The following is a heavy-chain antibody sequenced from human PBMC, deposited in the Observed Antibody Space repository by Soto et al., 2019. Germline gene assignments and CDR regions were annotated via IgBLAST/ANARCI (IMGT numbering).Heavy chain of an antibody. CDR3: AREEYSYSSRYYGMDV. Sequence: GGSLRLSCAASGFTFSSDAMHWVRQAPGKGLEWVAVISYDGSNKYYADSVRGRFTISRDNAKNTLYLQMNSLRAEDTAVYYCAREEYSYSSRYYGMDVWGQGTTVTAP. CDR2: ISYDGSNK. V-gene: IGHV3-30*04. CDR1: GFTFSSDA. D-gene: IGHD6-6*01. J-gene: IGHJ6*02.